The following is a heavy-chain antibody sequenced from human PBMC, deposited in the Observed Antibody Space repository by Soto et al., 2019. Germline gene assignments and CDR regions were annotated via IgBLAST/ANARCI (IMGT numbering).Heavy chain of an antibody. V-gene: IGHV3-49*04. J-gene: IGHJ4*02. Sequence: PGGSLRLSCAASGFTFGDYALSWVRQGPGKGLEWVGFIRSKRYGGTPEYAASVKGRFSISRDDSGNIAYLQVNSLRTEDTAVYFCTRLPRHPRPAFDYWGQGTLVTVSS. CDR1: GFTFGDYA. CDR2: IRSKRYGGTP. CDR3: TRLPRHPRPAFDY. D-gene: IGHD2-2*01.